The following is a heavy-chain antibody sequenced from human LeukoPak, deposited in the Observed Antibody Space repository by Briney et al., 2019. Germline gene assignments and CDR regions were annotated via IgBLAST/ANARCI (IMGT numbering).Heavy chain of an antibody. J-gene: IGHJ4*02. CDR3: ARGQAYYGSGSYLDY. D-gene: IGHD3-10*01. CDR1: GGSFSGYY. CDR2: INHSGST. V-gene: IGHV4-34*01. Sequence: SETLPLTCAVYGGSFSGYYWSWIRQPPGKGLEWIGEINHSGSTNYNPSLKSRVTISVDTSKNQFSLKLSSVTAADTAVYYCARGQAYYGSGSYLDYWGQGTLVTVSS.